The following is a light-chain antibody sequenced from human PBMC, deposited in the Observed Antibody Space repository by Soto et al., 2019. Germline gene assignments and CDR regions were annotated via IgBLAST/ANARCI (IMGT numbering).Light chain of an antibody. Sequence: EIVLTQSPGTLSLSPGERATLSCRASHTISSSYLAWYQQKPGQAPRLLMYGISRRATGIPDRFSGSGSGTDFTLTITRLEPEDFAGYYCQQYVTSSPRTFGQGTKVAIK. CDR3: QQYVTSSPRT. CDR1: HTISSSY. V-gene: IGKV3-20*01. J-gene: IGKJ1*01. CDR2: GIS.